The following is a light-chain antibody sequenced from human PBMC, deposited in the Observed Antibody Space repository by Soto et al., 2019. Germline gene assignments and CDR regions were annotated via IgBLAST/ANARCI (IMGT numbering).Light chain of an antibody. J-gene: IGKJ1*01. Sequence: DIQMTQSPSSLSASVGDRVTITCRASQSIRSYLNWYQQKLGKAPKLLIYTASNLQSGVPSRFSGSGSGTDFTLTINNLQPEDFATYYCQQSYSSPQTFGQGTKVEI. CDR3: QQSYSSPQT. CDR1: QSIRSY. V-gene: IGKV1-39*01. CDR2: TAS.